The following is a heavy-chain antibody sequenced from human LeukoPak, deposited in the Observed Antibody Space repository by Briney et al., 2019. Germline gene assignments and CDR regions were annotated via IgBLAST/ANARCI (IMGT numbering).Heavy chain of an antibody. V-gene: IGHV4-59*08. CDR2: IYYSGST. CDR1: GGSFIDYS. Sequence: PSETLSLTCSVYGGSFIDYSWSWIRQPPGKGLEWIGDIYYSGSTNYNPSLKSRVTISVDTSKNQFSLKLSSVTAADTAVYYCARFYGSGKNAFDIWGQGTMVTVSS. J-gene: IGHJ3*02. CDR3: ARFYGSGKNAFDI. D-gene: IGHD3-10*01.